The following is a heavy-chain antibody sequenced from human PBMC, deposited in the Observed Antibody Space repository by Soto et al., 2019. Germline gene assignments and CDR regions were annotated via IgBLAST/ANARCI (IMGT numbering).Heavy chain of an antibody. V-gene: IGHV4-28*01. CDR1: GYSISSSNW. D-gene: IGHD1-26*01. Sequence: QVQLQESGPGLVKPSDTLSLTCAVSGYSISSSNWWGWIRQPPGKGLEWIGYIYYSGTTYYNPSLKRXVTTSXXPSKNQFSLTLTSVTAVDTAVYYCARREIQGPIDYWGQGTLVTVSS. CDR3: ARREIQGPIDY. J-gene: IGHJ4*02. CDR2: IYYSGTT.